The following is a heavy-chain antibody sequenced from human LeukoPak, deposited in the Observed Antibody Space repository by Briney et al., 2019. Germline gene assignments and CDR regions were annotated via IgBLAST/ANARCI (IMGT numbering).Heavy chain of an antibody. D-gene: IGHD2-2*01. CDR3: ATGVAAMDY. Sequence: PGGSLRLSCAASGFTFSSYWMSWVRQAPGKGLEWVANIKQDGSEKYYVDPVKGRFTIPRDNAKNSLYLQMNSLRAEDTAVYYCATGVAAMDYWGQGTLVTVSS. V-gene: IGHV3-7*01. J-gene: IGHJ4*02. CDR2: IKQDGSEK. CDR1: GFTFSSYW.